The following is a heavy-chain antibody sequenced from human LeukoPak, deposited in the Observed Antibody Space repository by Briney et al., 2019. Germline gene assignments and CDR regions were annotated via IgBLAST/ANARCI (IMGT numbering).Heavy chain of an antibody. J-gene: IGHJ5*02. Sequence: ASVKVSCKVSRYTLTELSMHWVRQAPGKGLEWMGCFDPEDGETIYAQKFQGRVTMTEDTSTDTAYMELSSLRSEDTAVYYCATHYYDSSGYFHWFDPWGQGTLVTVSS. CDR1: RYTLTELS. CDR3: ATHYYDSSGYFHWFDP. V-gene: IGHV1-24*01. D-gene: IGHD3-22*01. CDR2: FDPEDGET.